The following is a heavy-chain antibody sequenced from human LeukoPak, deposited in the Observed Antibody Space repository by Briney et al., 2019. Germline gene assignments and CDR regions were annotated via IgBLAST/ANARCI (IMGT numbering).Heavy chain of an antibody. D-gene: IGHD3-9*01. V-gene: IGHV4-4*07. Sequence: SETLSLTCTVSGGSISSYYWSWIRQPAGKGLEWIGRIYTSGSTNYNPSLKSRVTMSVDTSKNQFSLKLSSVTAADTAVYYCARGEYYDILTGYYPGVPHNWFDPWGQGTLVTVSS. J-gene: IGHJ5*02. CDR2: IYTSGST. CDR3: ARGEYYDILTGYYPGVPHNWFDP. CDR1: GGSISSYY.